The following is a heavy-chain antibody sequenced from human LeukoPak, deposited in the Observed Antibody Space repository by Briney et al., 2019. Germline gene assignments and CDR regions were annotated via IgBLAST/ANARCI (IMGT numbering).Heavy chain of an antibody. D-gene: IGHD5-12*01. CDR3: AAIGGYNFDY. Sequence: GGSLRLSCAASGFTFSRYAMRWVRQAPGKGLEWVSAISGSGGSTYYSDSVKGRFTISRDNSKNTLYLQMNSLRAEDTAVYYCAAIGGYNFDYWGQGTLVTVSS. V-gene: IGHV3-23*01. CDR1: GFTFSRYA. J-gene: IGHJ4*02. CDR2: ISGSGGST.